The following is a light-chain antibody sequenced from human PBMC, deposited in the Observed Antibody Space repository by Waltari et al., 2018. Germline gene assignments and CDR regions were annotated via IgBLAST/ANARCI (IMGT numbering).Light chain of an antibody. J-gene: IGKJ1*01. CDR1: PSVGRY. Sequence: EIVLTQSPGTLSLSPGERATLSCRASPSVGRYLAWYQQKPGQAPRLLIYDASTRATGIPDRFSGSGSGTDFSLTISRLGSEDFAMYYCQKYVNLPATFGQGTKVEIK. CDR3: QKYVNLPAT. V-gene: IGKV3-20*01. CDR2: DAS.